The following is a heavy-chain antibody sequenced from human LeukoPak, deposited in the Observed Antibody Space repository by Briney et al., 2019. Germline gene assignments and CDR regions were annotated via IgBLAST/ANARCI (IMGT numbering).Heavy chain of an antibody. Sequence: GASVKVSCKASGGTFSSYAISWVRQAPGQGLEWMGRIIPILGIANYAQKFQGRVTITADKSTSTAYMELSSLRSEDTAVYYCARPYYYDSRPYGDTFDIWGQGTMVTVSS. CDR2: IIPILGIA. D-gene: IGHD3-22*01. CDR1: GGTFSSYA. J-gene: IGHJ3*02. CDR3: ARPYYYDSRPYGDTFDI. V-gene: IGHV1-69*04.